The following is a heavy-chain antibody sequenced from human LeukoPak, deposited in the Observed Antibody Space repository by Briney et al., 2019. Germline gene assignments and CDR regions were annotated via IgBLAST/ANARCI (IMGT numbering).Heavy chain of an antibody. CDR2: IIPIFGTA. V-gene: IGHV1-69*01. J-gene: IGHJ3*02. D-gene: IGHD6-13*01. CDR3: ARRGDRLHSSSWYLRVDAFDI. CDR1: GGTFSSYA. Sequence: GSSVKVSCKASGGTFSSYAISWVRQAPGQGLEWMGGIIPIFGTANYAQKIQGRVTITADESTSTAYMELSSLRSEDTAVYYCARRGDRLHSSSWYLRVDAFDIWGQGIMVTVSS.